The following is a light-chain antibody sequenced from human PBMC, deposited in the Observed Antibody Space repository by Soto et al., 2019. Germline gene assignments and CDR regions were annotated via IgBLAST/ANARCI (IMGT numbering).Light chain of an antibody. J-gene: IGLJ2*01. CDR1: ISNIGANT. CDR2: STN. V-gene: IGLV1-44*01. CDR3: AAWDDSLNGVV. Sequence: QSVLTQPPSASGTPGQGITISCSGSISNIGANTVNWYQQLPGTAPKLLIYSTNERPSGVPDRISGSKSGTSASLAISGLQSEDEADYHCAAWDDSLNGVVFGGGTKLTVL.